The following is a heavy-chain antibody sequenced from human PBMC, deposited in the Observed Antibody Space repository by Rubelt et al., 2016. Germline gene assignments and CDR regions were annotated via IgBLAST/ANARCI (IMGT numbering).Heavy chain of an antibody. CDR1: GYTFTSYG. D-gene: IGHD1-7*01. J-gene: IGHJ6*02. CDR2: TSAYNGNT. V-gene: IGHV1-18*01. CDR3: ARERRTTATYYGMDV. Sequence: QVQLVQSGAEVKKPGASVKVSCKASGYTFTSYGISWVRQAPGQGLEWMGWTSAYNGNTNYAQKLQGRVTMTTETSTSTAYMELRSLRSDDTAVYYCARERRTTATYYGMDVWGQGTTVIVSS.